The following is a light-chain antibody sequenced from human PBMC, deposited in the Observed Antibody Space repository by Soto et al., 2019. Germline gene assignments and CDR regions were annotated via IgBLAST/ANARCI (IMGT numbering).Light chain of an antibody. CDR1: PTMNNY. CDR2: TTS. CDR3: QQNYNTPLS. V-gene: IGKV1-39*01. Sequence: DIQTTQSPSSLSASVGDRATITCRASPTMNNYLNWYQQKPARVPKLLTYTTSTLQSGVPSRFRVSGSATYFTPTISGMQPDDIPIYYCQQNYNTPLSFVGGTKVEIK. J-gene: IGKJ4*01.